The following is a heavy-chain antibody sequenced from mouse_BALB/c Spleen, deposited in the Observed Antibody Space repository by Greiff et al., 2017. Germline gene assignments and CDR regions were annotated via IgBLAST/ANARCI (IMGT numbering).Heavy chain of an antibody. V-gene: IGHV3-6*02. CDR2: ISYDGSN. CDR1: GYSITSGYY. CDR3: AKTARANYFDY. J-gene: IGHJ2*01. Sequence: EVQRVESGPGLVKPSQSLSLTCSVTGYSITSGYYWNWIRQFPGNKLEWMGYISYDGSNNYNPSLKNRISITRDTSKNQFFLKLNSVTTEDTATYYCAKTARANYFDYWGQGTTLTVSS. D-gene: IGHD3-2*01.